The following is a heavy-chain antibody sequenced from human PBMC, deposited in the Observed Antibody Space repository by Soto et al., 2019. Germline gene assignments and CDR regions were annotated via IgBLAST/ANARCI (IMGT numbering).Heavy chain of an antibody. D-gene: IGHD2-8*01. CDR1: GGSISRYY. Sequence: QVQLQESGPGLVKASETLSLTCSVSGGSISRYYWSWLRQPPGKGLTWIGSAYYGGETGYNPSLKGRVTMTVDTSKNQVSLTLSSVTAADKAVYYCARARSTYGGGGTGGGKDNWFDPWGQGALVTVSS. CDR2: AYYGGET. J-gene: IGHJ5*02. CDR3: ARARSTYGGGGTGGGKDNWFDP. V-gene: IGHV4-59*01.